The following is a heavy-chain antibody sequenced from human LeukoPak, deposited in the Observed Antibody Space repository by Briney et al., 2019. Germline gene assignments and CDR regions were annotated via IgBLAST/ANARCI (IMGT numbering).Heavy chain of an antibody. V-gene: IGHV3-23*01. J-gene: IGHJ6*02. CDR1: GFSFDNYA. CDR2: IGGSGSDT. D-gene: IGHD3-3*01. CDR3: AKTLRDLEWLTGELDV. Sequence: PGGSLRLSCAASGFSFDNYAMSWVRQTPGKGLEWVSAIGGSGSDTSYTDFVKGRFTISRDNSKSTLYLQMNSLRAEDTAVYHCAKTLRDLEWLTGELDVWGQGTAVTVSS.